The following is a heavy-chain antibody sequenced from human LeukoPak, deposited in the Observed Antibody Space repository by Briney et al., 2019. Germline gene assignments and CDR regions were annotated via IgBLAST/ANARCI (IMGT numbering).Heavy chain of an antibody. CDR3: ASRTYYYDSSGQEFDY. CDR2: IIPILGIA. V-gene: IGHV1-69*04. CDR1: GGTFSSYA. J-gene: IGHJ4*02. D-gene: IGHD3-22*01. Sequence: SVKVTCKASGGTFSSYAISWVRPAPGQGLEWMGRIIPILGIANYAQKFQGRVTITADKSTSTAYMELSSLRSEDTAVYYCASRTYYYDSSGQEFDYWGQGTLVTVSS.